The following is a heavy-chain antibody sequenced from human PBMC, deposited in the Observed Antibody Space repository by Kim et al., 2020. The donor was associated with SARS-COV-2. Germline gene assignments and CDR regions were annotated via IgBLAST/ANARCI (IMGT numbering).Heavy chain of an antibody. CDR3: ARDSLGMTMDV. Sequence: NDNPSLKRRVTISLDTSQDQFALRVNSVTAADAAVYYCARDSLGMTMDVWGQGTTVTVSS. J-gene: IGHJ6*02. D-gene: IGHD3-16*01. V-gene: IGHV4-59*01.